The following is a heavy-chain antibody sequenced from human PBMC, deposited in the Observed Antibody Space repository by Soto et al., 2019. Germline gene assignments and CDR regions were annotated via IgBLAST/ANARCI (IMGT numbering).Heavy chain of an antibody. CDR3: APLTVSLSGPYGIHV. Sequence: SETLSLTCSVSGYSVSSSDYYWAWIRQPPGKGLEWIGSMFYSGLTYYNPSLKSRVTLSVDTSKNHFSVRLNSVTAADTAVYYCAPLTVSLSGPYGIHVWGQGTTVTDSS. V-gene: IGHV4-39*01. J-gene: IGHJ6*02. CDR1: GYSVSSSDYY. D-gene: IGHD2-15*01. CDR2: MFYSGLT.